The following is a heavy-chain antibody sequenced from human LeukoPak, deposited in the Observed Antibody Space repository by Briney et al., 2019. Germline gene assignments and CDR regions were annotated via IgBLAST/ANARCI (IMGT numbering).Heavy chain of an antibody. CDR1: GYTFTSYG. V-gene: IGHV1-18*01. CDR3: ARDHPTYCYDSSGYPFDY. D-gene: IGHD3-22*01. CDR2: ISAYNGNT. Sequence: AASVKVSCKASGYTFTSYGISWVRQAPGQGLEWMGWISAYNGNTNYAQKLQGRVTMTTDTSTSTAYMELRSLRSDDTAVYYCARDHPTYCYDSSGYPFDYWGQGTLVTVSS. J-gene: IGHJ4*02.